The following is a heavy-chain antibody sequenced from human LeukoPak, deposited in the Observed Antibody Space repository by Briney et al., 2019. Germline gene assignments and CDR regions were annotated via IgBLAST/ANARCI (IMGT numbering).Heavy chain of an antibody. Sequence: GGSLRLSCAASGFIFSSYGMNWVRQTPGKGLEWVSGITSRSTTYYADSVKGRFTISRDNSKNMVWLQINSPTAEDTATYYCAKDGNWARFEDWGQGTLVTVSS. D-gene: IGHD7-27*01. V-gene: IGHV3-23*01. CDR2: ITSRSTT. J-gene: IGHJ4*02. CDR3: AKDGNWARFED. CDR1: GFIFSSYG.